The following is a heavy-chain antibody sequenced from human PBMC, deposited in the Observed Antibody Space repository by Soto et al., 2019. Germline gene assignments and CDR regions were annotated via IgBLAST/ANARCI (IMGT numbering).Heavy chain of an antibody. CDR1: GGSISSSSYY. D-gene: IGHD3-3*01. Sequence: QLQLQESGPGLVKPSETLSLTCTVSGGSISSSSYYWGWIRQPPGKGLEWIGSIYYSGSTYYNPSLKSRVTISVDTSKNQFSLKLSSVTAADTAVYYCARRGYYDFWSGYTDYWGQGTLVTVSS. CDR3: ARRGYYDFWSGYTDY. CDR2: IYYSGST. J-gene: IGHJ4*02. V-gene: IGHV4-39*01.